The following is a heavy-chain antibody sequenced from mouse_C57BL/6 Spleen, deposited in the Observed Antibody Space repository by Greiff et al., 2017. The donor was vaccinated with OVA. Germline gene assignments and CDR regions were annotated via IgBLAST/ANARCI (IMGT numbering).Heavy chain of an antibody. CDR3: ARDHGGPRWYFDV. J-gene: IGHJ1*03. CDR2: INYDGSST. CDR1: GFTFSDYY. Sequence: EVKLMESEGGLVQPGSSMKLSCTASGFTFSDYYMAWVRQVPEKGLEWVANINYDGSSTYYLDSLKSRFIISRDNANNILYLQMSSLKSEDTATYYCARDHGGPRWYFDVWGTGTTVTVSS. D-gene: IGHD1-1*01. V-gene: IGHV5-16*01.